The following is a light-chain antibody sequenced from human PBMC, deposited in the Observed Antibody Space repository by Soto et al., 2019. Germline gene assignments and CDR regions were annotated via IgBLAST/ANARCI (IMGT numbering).Light chain of an antibody. CDR1: QSRGSNF. Sequence: EIVLTQSPATLSFSPGEKATLSCRTSQSRGSNFLAWYQHKPGQAPRLLIYASSNRATGIPDRFSGSASGTDFTLTINRLEPEDFAVYYCQLYGISPHFGQGTRLEIK. CDR3: QLYGISPH. V-gene: IGKV3-20*01. CDR2: ASS. J-gene: IGKJ5*01.